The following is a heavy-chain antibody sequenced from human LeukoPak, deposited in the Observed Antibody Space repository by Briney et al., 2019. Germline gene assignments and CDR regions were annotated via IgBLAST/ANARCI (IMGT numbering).Heavy chain of an antibody. CDR2: INPNSGGT. V-gene: IGHV1-2*04. Sequence: GASVKVSCKASGFTFTDYYIHWVRQAPGQGLEWMGWINPNSGGTNYAQKFQGWVTMTRDTSISTAYMDLSRLRSDDTAVYYCARAVVATPKRATTFDSWGQGTLVTVSS. D-gene: IGHD2-15*01. J-gene: IGHJ4*02. CDR3: ARAVVATPKRATTFDS. CDR1: GFTFTDYY.